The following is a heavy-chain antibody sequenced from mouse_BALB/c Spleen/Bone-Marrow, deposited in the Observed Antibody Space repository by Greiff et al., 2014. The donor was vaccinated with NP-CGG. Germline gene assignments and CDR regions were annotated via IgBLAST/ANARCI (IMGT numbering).Heavy chain of an antibody. V-gene: IGHV1S41*01. J-gene: IGHJ1*01. Sequence: DLVKPGASVKLSCKASGYTFTNYWINWIKQRPGQGLEWIGRIAPGSGSTYYNEMFKGKATLTVDTSSSTAYIQLSSLSSEDSDVYSCARERYGYDVWYFDVWGAGTTVTVSS. CDR3: ARERYGYDVWYFDV. D-gene: IGHD2-2*01. CDR2: IAPGSGST. CDR1: GYTFTNYW.